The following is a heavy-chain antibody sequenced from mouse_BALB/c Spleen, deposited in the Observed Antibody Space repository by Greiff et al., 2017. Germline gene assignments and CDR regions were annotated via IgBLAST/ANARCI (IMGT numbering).Heavy chain of an antibody. CDR1: GYSFTSYW. V-gene: IGHV1S126*01. CDR3: ARDYYYGSSFWFAY. J-gene: IGHJ3*01. CDR2: IDPSDSET. D-gene: IGHD1-1*01. Sequence: QVQLQQSGPQLVRPGASVKISCKASGYSFTSYWMHWVKQRPGQGLEWIGMIDPSDSETRLNQKFKDKATLTVDKSSSTAYMQLSSPTSEDSAVYYCARDYYYGSSFWFAYWGQGTLVTVSA.